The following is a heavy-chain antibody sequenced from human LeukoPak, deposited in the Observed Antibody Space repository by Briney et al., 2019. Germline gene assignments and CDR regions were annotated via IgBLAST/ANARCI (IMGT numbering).Heavy chain of an antibody. CDR1: GGSISSYY. V-gene: IGHV4-59*01. CDR3: ARGRRYYDSSGYADHDAFDI. CDR2: IYYSGST. J-gene: IGHJ3*02. Sequence: SETLSLTCTVSGGSISSYYWSWIRQPPGKGLEWIGYIYYSGSTNYNPSLKSRVTISVDTSKNQFSLKLSSVTAADTAVYYCARGRRYYDSSGYADHDAFDIWGQGTMVTVSS. D-gene: IGHD3-22*01.